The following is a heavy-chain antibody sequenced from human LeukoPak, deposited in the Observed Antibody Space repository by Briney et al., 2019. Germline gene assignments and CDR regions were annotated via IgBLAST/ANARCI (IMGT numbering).Heavy chain of an antibody. D-gene: IGHD5-18*01. J-gene: IGHJ4*02. CDR3: AREGGYSYGDAPLHFDY. CDR2: INPSGGST. V-gene: IGHV1-46*01. Sequence: ASVKVSCKASGYTFTSYYMHWVRQAPGQGLEWMGIINPSGGSTSYAQKFQGRVTMTRDISTSTVYMELSSLRSEDTAVYYCAREGGYSYGDAPLHFDYWGQGTLVTVSS. CDR1: GYTFTSYY.